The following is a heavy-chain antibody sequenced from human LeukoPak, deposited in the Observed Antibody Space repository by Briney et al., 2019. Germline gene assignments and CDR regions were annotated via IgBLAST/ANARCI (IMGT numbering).Heavy chain of an antibody. V-gene: IGHV3-23*01. J-gene: IGHJ4*02. CDR1: GFTFSSYA. D-gene: IGHD6-19*01. CDR2: ISGSGGST. Sequence: PGGSLRLSCAASGFTFSSYAMSWVRQAPGKGPEWVSAISGSGGSTYYADSVKGRFTISRDNSKNTLYLQMNSLRAEDTAVYYCAKRDSSGWYIPFDYWGRGTLVTVSS. CDR3: AKRDSSGWYIPFDY.